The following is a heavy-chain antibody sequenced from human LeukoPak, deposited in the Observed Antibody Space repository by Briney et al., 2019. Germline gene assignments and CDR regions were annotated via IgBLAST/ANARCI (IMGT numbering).Heavy chain of an antibody. CDR3: AREATVTTSLDY. CDR1: GFTFSSYG. J-gene: IGHJ4*02. Sequence: GGSLRLSCAASGFTFSSYGMNWVRQAPGKGLEWVSYISSSGSTIYYADSVKGRFTISRDNAKNSLYLQMNSLRAEDTAVYYCAREATVTTSLDYWGQGTLVTVSS. CDR2: ISSSGSTI. D-gene: IGHD4-17*01. V-gene: IGHV3-48*03.